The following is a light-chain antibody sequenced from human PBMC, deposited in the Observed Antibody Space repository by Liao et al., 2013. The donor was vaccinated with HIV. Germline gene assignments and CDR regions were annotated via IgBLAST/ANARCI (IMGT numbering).Light chain of an antibody. CDR2: QDS. J-gene: IGLJ1*01. V-gene: IGLV3-1*01. Sequence: SYELTQPPSVSVSPGQTASITCSGDKLGDKYACWYQQKPGQSPVLVIYQDSKRPSGIPERFSGSNSGNTATLTISGTQAMDEGDYYCQAWDFSTAYVFGTGTKVTVL. CDR3: QAWDFSTAYV. CDR1: KLGDKY.